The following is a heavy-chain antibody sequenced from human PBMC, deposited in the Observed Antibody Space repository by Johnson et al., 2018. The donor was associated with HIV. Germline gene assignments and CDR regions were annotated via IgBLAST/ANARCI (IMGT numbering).Heavy chain of an antibody. D-gene: IGHD3-22*01. V-gene: IGHV3-20*04. CDR2: IHWNGGST. CDR3: ARVTAQYYDSSGYVDAFDI. J-gene: IGHJ3*02. CDR1: GFTFDDFG. Sequence: MQLVEPGGGVVRPGGSLRLSCAASGFTFDDFGMNWVRKAPGEGLEWVSTIHWNGGSTGYGDSVKGGVTISRDNTKNSLCLQMNSLRAEDTALYYCARVTAQYYDSSGYVDAFDIWGQGKMVTV.